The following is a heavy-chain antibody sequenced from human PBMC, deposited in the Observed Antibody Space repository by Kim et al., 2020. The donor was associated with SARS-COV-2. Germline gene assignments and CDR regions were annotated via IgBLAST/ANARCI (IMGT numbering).Heavy chain of an antibody. D-gene: IGHD3-9*01. Sequence: SVKVSCKASGGTFSSYAISWVRQAPGQGLEWMGGIIPIFGTANYAQKFQGRVTITADESTSTAYMELSSLRSEDTAVYYCATTGHYDILTGDHYYYYGMDVWGQGTTVTVSS. CDR1: GGTFSSYA. CDR3: ATTGHYDILTGDHYYYYGMDV. J-gene: IGHJ6*02. CDR2: IIPIFGTA. V-gene: IGHV1-69*13.